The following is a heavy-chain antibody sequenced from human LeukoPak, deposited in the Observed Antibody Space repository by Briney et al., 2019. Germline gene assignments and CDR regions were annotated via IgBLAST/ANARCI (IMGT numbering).Heavy chain of an antibody. D-gene: IGHD6-13*01. CDR3: ATTPRIAAAGNVRY. Sequence: SETLSLTCTVSGGSISSSSYYWGWIRQPPGKGLEWIGSIYYSGSTYYNPSLKSRVTISVDTSKNQFSLKLSSVIAADTAVYYCATTPRIAAAGNVRYWGQGTLVTVSS. CDR1: GGSISSSSYY. J-gene: IGHJ4*02. CDR2: IYYSGST. V-gene: IGHV4-39*01.